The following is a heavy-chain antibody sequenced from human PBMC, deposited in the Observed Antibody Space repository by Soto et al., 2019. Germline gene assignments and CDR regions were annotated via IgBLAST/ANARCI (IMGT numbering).Heavy chain of an antibody. CDR3: ANTLYCSSTSCYYAGGPFDY. D-gene: IGHD2-2*01. CDR2: ISGSGGST. J-gene: IGHJ4*02. Sequence: GGSLRLSCAASGFTFSSYAMSWVRQAPGKGLEWVSAISGSGGSTYYADSVKGRFTISRDNSKNTLYLQMNSLRAEDTAVYYCANTLYCSSTSCYYAGGPFDYWGRGTLVTVSS. V-gene: IGHV3-23*01. CDR1: GFTFSSYA.